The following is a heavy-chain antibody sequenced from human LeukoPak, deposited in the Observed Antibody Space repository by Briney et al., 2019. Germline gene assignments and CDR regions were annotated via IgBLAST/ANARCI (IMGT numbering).Heavy chain of an antibody. D-gene: IGHD4-17*01. CDR1: GFTFSSYG. V-gene: IGHV3-30*18. CDR3: AKGSRGDQYYFDY. Sequence: GGSLRLSCAASGFTFSSYGMHWVRQAPGKGLEWVAVISYDGSNKYYADSVKGRFTISRDNSKNTLYLQMNSLRAEDTAVYYCAKGSRGDQYYFDYWGQGTLVTVSS. J-gene: IGHJ4*02. CDR2: ISYDGSNK.